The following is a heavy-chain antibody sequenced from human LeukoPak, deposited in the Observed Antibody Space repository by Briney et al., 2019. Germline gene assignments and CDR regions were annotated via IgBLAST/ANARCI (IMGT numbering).Heavy chain of an antibody. Sequence: PGGSLRLSCAASGFTFSDYGIHWVRQAPGKGLEWVAVISHDGSKKYYADSVKGRFTISRDNSKNTMYLQMNSLRSEDTAVYYCASFSDILTTIGDYWGQGTQVTVSS. V-gene: IGHV3-30*03. D-gene: IGHD5-12*01. CDR3: ASFSDILTTIGDY. CDR1: GFTFSDYG. CDR2: ISHDGSKK. J-gene: IGHJ4*02.